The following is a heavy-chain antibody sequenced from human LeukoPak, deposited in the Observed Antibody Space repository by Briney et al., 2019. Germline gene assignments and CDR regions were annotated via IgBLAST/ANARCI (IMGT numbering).Heavy chain of an antibody. CDR3: ATQMGGWYFSFDY. CDR1: GGTFSSYA. Sequence: SVKVSCKASGGTFSSYAISWVRQAPGQGLKWMGGIIPIFGTANYAQKFQGRVTITADESTSTAYMELSSLRSEDTAVYYCATQMGGWYFSFDYWGQGTLVTVSS. J-gene: IGHJ4*02. V-gene: IGHV1-69*13. CDR2: IIPIFGTA. D-gene: IGHD6-19*01.